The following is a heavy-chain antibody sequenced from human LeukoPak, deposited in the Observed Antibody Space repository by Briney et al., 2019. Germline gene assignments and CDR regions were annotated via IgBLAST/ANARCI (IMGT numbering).Heavy chain of an antibody. J-gene: IGHJ3*02. D-gene: IGHD3-10*01. Sequence: SETLSLTCTVSDGSISSSSYYWGWIRQPPGKGLEWIGYIYYSGSTNYNPSLKSRVTISVDTSKNQFSLKLSSVTAADTAVYYCARGHGRVLWDAFDIWGQGTMVTVSS. CDR2: IYYSGST. CDR1: DGSISSSSYY. V-gene: IGHV4-61*05. CDR3: ARGHGRVLWDAFDI.